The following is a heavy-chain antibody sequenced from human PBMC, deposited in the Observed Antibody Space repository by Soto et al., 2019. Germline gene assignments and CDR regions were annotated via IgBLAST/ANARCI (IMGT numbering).Heavy chain of an antibody. Sequence: GGSLRLSCAASGFTFSSYAMSWVRQAPGKGLEWVSAISGSGGSTYYADSVKGRFTISRDNSKNTLYLQMNSLRAEDTAVYYCAKDLAIFGVVMDAFDIWAKGQWSPSPQ. CDR3: AKDLAIFGVVMDAFDI. D-gene: IGHD3-3*01. CDR1: GFTFSSYA. CDR2: ISGSGGST. V-gene: IGHV3-23*01. J-gene: IGHJ3*02.